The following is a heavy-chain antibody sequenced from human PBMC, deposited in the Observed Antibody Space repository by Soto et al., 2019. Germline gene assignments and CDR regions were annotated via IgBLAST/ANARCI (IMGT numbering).Heavy chain of an antibody. CDR3: ASEDVSVGATTDY. Sequence: SETLSLTCTVSGGSISSSSYYWGWIRQPPGKGLEWIGSIYYSGSTYYNLSLKSRVTISVDTSKNQFSLKLSSVTAADTAVYYCASEDVSVGATTDYWGQGTLVTVSS. CDR2: IYYSGST. CDR1: GGSISSSSYY. J-gene: IGHJ4*02. V-gene: IGHV4-39*01. D-gene: IGHD1-26*01.